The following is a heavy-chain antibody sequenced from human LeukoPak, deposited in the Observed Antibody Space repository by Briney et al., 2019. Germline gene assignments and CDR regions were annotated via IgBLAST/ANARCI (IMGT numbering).Heavy chain of an antibody. J-gene: IGHJ4*02. CDR3: ARDQGGYSSGLSFDN. Sequence: SETLSLTCTVYGGSISNHYWNWMRQPAGKGLEWIGRIYSSGITRHNPSLKGRVTLSVDTSKNQISLKLSSVTAADTAVYFCARDQGGYSSGLSFDNWGQGTLVTVSS. CDR1: GGSISNHY. V-gene: IGHV4-4*07. CDR2: IYSSGIT. D-gene: IGHD6-19*01.